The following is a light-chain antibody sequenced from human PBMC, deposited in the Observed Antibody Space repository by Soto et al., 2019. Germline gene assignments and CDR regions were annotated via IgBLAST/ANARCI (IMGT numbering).Light chain of an antibody. J-gene: IGLJ2*01. CDR2: EVT. V-gene: IGLV2-8*01. CDR3: SSYGGSNNDVV. Sequence: QSALTQLPSASGSPGQSVTISCTGTSSDVGGYNYVSWYQQHPGKAPKLIIYEVTKRPSGVPDRFSGSKSANTASLTVSGLQAEDEADYYCSSYGGSNNDVVFGGGTKVTVL. CDR1: SSDVGGYNY.